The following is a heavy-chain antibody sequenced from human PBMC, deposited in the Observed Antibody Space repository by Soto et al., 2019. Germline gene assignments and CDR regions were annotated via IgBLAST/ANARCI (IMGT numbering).Heavy chain of an antibody. V-gene: IGHV3-33*01. CDR3: ARGGVVATIYSLSLQLEIDY. Sequence: GGSLRLSCAASGITFSSYGMHWVRQAPGKGLEWVAVIWYDGSNKYYADSVKGRFTISRDNSKNTLYLQMNSLRAEDTAVYYCARGGVVATIYSLSLQLEIDYWGQGTLVTVSS. J-gene: IGHJ4*02. CDR2: IWYDGSNK. CDR1: GITFSSYG. D-gene: IGHD5-12*01.